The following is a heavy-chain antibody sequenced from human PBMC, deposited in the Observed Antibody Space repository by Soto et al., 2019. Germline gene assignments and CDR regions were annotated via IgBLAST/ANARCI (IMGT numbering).Heavy chain of an antibody. V-gene: IGHV4-30-2*01. J-gene: IGHJ4*02. Sequence: SETLSLTCAVSGCSISSGGYSWCWIRQPPGKGLEGIGYIYHSGSTYYNPSLKSRVTISVDRSKNQFSLKLSSVTAADTAVYYCATGPPFGRWGQGTLVTVSS. D-gene: IGHD3-3*01. CDR3: ATGPPFGR. CDR1: GCSISSGGYS. CDR2: IYHSGST.